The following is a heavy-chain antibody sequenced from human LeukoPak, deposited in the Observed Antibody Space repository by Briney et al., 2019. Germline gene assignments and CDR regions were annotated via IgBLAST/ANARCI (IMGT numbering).Heavy chain of an antibody. CDR1: GFTFSSYW. CDR2: INSDGSST. V-gene: IGHV3-74*01. D-gene: IGHD2-15*01. Sequence: GGSLRLSCAASGFTFSSYWMHWVRQAPGKGLVWVSRINSDGSSTSYADSVKGRFTISGDNSNNTLYLHLNSLRAEDTAVYYCAKDRGYCSGSSCYHFDYWGQGALVTVSS. CDR3: AKDRGYCSGSSCYHFDY. J-gene: IGHJ4*02.